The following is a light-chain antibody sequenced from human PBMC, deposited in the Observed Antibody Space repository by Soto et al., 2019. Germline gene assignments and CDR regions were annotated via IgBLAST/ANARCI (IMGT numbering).Light chain of an antibody. J-gene: IGLJ3*02. CDR1: SVDVGLYDY. V-gene: IGLV2-14*03. CDR2: DVT. Sequence: QSALTQPASVSGSPGQSITISCTGSSVDVGLYDYVSWYRQNPDMAPKLLISDVTNRPSGVPSRFSGSKSDNTAYLTISGLQAEDEGDYYCCSYTRSSTWVFGGGTQLTVL. CDR3: CSYTRSSTWV.